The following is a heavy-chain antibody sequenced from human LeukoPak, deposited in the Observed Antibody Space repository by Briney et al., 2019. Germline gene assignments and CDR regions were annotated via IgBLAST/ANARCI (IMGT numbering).Heavy chain of an antibody. CDR2: INPSGGST. V-gene: IGHV1-46*01. Sequence: ASVKVSCKASGYTFTSYYMHWVRQAPGQGLEWMGIINPSGGSTSYAQKFQGRVTMTRDTSTSTVYMELSSLRSEDTAVYYCATTAGGAITMVRGVITPPWNAFDIWGQGTMVTVSS. J-gene: IGHJ3*02. CDR1: GYTFTSYY. D-gene: IGHD3-10*01. CDR3: ATTAGGAITMVRGVITPPWNAFDI.